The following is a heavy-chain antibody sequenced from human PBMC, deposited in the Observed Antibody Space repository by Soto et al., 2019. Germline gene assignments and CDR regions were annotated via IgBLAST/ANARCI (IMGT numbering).Heavy chain of an antibody. CDR2: IVVGSGNT. CDR3: RTGKPFGPRYFDY. Sequence: SVKVSCKASGFTFTSSAVQWVRQARGQRLEWIGWIVVGSGNTNYAQKFQERVTITRDMSTSTAYMELSSLRSEDTAVYYCRTGKPFGPRYFDYWGQGTLVTVSS. CDR1: GFTFTSSA. V-gene: IGHV1-58*01. J-gene: IGHJ4*02. D-gene: IGHD3-10*01.